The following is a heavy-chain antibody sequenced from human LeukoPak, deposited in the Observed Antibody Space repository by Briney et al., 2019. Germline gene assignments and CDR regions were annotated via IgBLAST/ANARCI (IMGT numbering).Heavy chain of an antibody. CDR2: IRYDGSNK. D-gene: IGHD1-14*01. J-gene: IGHJ4*02. CDR1: GFTFSSYG. Sequence: GGSLRLSCAASGFTFSSYGMHWVRQAPGKGLEWVAFIRYDGSNKYYADSVKGRFTISRDNSKNTLYLQMNSLRAEDTAVYYCARAVKPRVTTKPGDYWGQGTLVTVSS. CDR3: ARAVKPRVTTKPGDY. V-gene: IGHV3-30*02.